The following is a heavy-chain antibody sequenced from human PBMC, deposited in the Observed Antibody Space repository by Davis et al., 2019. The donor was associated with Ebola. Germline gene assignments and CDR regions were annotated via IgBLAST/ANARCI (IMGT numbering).Heavy chain of an antibody. V-gene: IGHV3-21*01. J-gene: IGHJ4*02. CDR3: ASGLDY. CDR1: GFVFSSYV. Sequence: GESLKISCAASGFVFSSYVMSWVRRAPGKGLEWVSTISKTSVYTYYAESVKGRFTISRDNAKNSLYLQMDGLRVEDTAVYYCASGLDYWGQGSLVTVSS. CDR2: ISKTSVYT.